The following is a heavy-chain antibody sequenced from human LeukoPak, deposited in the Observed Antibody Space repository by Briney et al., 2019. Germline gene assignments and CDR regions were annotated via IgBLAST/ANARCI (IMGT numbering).Heavy chain of an antibody. J-gene: IGHJ4*02. V-gene: IGHV3-53*01. D-gene: IGHD6-25*01. Sequence: GGSLRLSCAASGFSVSSNYMSWVRQAPGKGLEWVSVIYSGGNTYYADSVRGRFTFPRDDSRNTLYLQMNSLRVEDTAVYYCARLSQRLNLDYWGQGTLVTVSS. CDR2: IYSGGNT. CDR3: ARLSQRLNLDY. CDR1: GFSVSSNY.